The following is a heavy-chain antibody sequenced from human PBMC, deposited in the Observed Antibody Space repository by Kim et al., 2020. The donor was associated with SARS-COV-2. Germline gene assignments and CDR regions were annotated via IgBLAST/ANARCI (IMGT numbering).Heavy chain of an antibody. D-gene: IGHD2-2*02. CDR3: AKDRYGSRYTSIDY. CDR2: ICGSGGTT. V-gene: IGHV3-23*01. CDR1: GFTFNNYA. J-gene: IGHJ4*02. Sequence: GGSLRLSCETSGFTFNNYAMSWVRQAPGKGLEWVSFICGSGGTTYYADSVKGRFTVSRDTSTNTLYLHMNSLRAEDKALFYCAKDRYGSRYTSIDYWCQG.